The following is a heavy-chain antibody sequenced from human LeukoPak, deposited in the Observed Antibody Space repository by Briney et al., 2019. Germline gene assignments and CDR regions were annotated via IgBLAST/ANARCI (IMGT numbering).Heavy chain of an antibody. CDR3: ARQGGWYGLLDC. Sequence: SETLSLTCTVSGGSISSYYWSWIRQPPGKGLEWIGYIYYSGSTNYNPSLKSRVTISVDTSKNQFSLKLSSVTAADTAVYYCARQGGWYGLLDCWGQGTLVTVSS. J-gene: IGHJ4*02. CDR1: GGSISSYY. D-gene: IGHD6-19*01. CDR2: IYYSGST. V-gene: IGHV4-59*01.